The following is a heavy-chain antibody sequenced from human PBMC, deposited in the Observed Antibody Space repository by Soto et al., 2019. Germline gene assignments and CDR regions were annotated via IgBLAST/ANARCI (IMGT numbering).Heavy chain of an antibody. CDR1: GFTFSSYA. CDR3: ARDDGVWDAFDI. V-gene: IGHV3-30-3*01. CDR2: ISYDGSNK. D-gene: IGHD3-16*01. J-gene: IGHJ3*02. Sequence: GESLKISCAASGFTFSSYAMHWVRQAPGKGLEWVAVISYDGSNKYYADSVKGRLTISRDNSKNTLYLQMNSLRAEDTAVYYCARDDGVWDAFDIWGQGTMVTVSS.